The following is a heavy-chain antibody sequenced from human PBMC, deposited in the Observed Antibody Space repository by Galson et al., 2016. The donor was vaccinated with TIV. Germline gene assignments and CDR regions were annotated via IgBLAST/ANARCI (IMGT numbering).Heavy chain of an antibody. V-gene: IGHV3-21*06. CDR1: GFTFRNYS. D-gene: IGHD7-27*01. CDR3: ARDSGKWGFD. CDR2: ISMTAYQI. J-gene: IGHJ4*02. Sequence: SLRLSCATSGFTFRNYSMNWVRQAPGKGLEWVSLISMTAYQIYYADSVKGRFTISRDNAKNALYLYMSSLRDEDTAVYYCARDSGKWGFDWGQGTMVTVSS.